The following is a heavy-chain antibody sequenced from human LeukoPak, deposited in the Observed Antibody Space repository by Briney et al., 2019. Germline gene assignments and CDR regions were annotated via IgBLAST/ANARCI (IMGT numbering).Heavy chain of an antibody. CDR2: VKQDGSER. V-gene: IGHV3-7*01. D-gene: IGHD6-19*01. J-gene: IGHJ4*02. CDR1: GFISSSYW. CDR3: ARDKDHSSGPPHTSSY. Sequence: QPGGSLRLSCAASGFISSSYWMSWVRQAPGKGLEWVANVKQDGSERYYGDSVKGRFTISRDNAKNSLYLQMNSLRAEDTAVYYCARDKDHSSGPPHTSSYWGQGTLVTVSS.